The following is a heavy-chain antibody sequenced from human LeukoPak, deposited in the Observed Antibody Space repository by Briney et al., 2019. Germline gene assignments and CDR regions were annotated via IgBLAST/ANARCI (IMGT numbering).Heavy chain of an antibody. CDR3: ARKREGPTTGIDY. CDR2: IYSSGST. V-gene: IGHV4-39*07. J-gene: IGHJ4*02. CDR1: GGPISSSNSY. D-gene: IGHD1-26*01. Sequence: PSETLSLTCTVSGGPISSSNSYWGWIRQSPGTGLEWIGNIYSSGSTYYNPSLRSRVTISIDTSENQFSLKLSSVTAADTAVYYCARKREGPTTGIDYWGQGTLVTVSS.